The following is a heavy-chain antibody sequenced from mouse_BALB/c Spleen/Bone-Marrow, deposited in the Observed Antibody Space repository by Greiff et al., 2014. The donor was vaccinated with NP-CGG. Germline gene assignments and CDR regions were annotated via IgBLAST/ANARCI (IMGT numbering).Heavy chain of an antibody. CDR1: GFTFSDYG. J-gene: IGHJ1*01. V-gene: IGHV5-15*02. Sequence: EVHLVESGGGLVQPGGSRKLSCAASGFTFSDYGMAWVRQAPGKGPEWVAFISNLAYSIYYADTVTGRFTISRENAKNTLYLEMSSLRSEDTAMYYCARDQVYYYGSSYGYFDAWGAGTTVTVSS. D-gene: IGHD1-1*01. CDR2: ISNLAYSI. CDR3: ARDQVYYYGSSYGYFDA.